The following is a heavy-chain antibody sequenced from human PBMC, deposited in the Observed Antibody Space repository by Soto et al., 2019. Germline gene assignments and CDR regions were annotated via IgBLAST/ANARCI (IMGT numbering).Heavy chain of an antibody. J-gene: IGHJ4*02. CDR2: IWYDGSNK. CDR3: ARRGGYCSGGSCYHFDY. Sequence: QVQLVESGGGVVQPGRSLRLSCAASGFTFSSYGMHWVRQAPGKGLEWVAVIWYDGSNKYYADSVKGRFTISRDNSKNTLYLQMNSLRAEDTAVYYCARRGGYCSGGSCYHFDYRGQGTLVTVSS. V-gene: IGHV3-33*01. D-gene: IGHD2-15*01. CDR1: GFTFSSYG.